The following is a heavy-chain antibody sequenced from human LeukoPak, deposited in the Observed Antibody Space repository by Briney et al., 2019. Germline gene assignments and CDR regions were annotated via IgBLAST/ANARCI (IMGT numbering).Heavy chain of an antibody. V-gene: IGHV3-48*03. D-gene: IGHD1-26*01. J-gene: IGHJ4*02. CDR2: MSTSGSTI. CDR1: GFTFSGYE. Sequence: GGSLRLSCAASGFTFSGYEMNWVRQAPGKGLEWVSYMSTSGSTIYYADSVKGRLTISKDNAKNSLHLQMNSLRAEDTALYYCARESYTGRYFDYWGQGTLVTVSS. CDR3: ARESYTGRYFDY.